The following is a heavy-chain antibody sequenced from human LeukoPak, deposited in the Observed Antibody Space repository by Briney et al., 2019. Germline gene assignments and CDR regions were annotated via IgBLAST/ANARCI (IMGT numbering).Heavy chain of an antibody. D-gene: IGHD3-3*01. CDR3: ARRPFGVGWFDP. CDR1: GGSISSDNYY. Sequence: TPSETLSLTCTVSGGSISSDNYYWGWIRQPPGKGLELIGSTNYSGSTYYNPSLRSRVTIFVDTSKIQFSLRLDSVTAADTAVYYCARRPFGVGWFDPWGQGTLVTVSS. CDR2: TNYSGST. V-gene: IGHV4-39*01. J-gene: IGHJ5*02.